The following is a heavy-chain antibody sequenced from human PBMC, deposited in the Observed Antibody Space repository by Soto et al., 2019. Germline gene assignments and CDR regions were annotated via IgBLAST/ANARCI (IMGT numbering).Heavy chain of an antibody. CDR1: GYSFTSYW. V-gene: IGHV5-51*01. D-gene: IGHD3-9*01. CDR3: ARPPVDILTGYSEENDY. CDR2: IYPGDSDT. Sequence: GESLKISCKGSGYSFTSYWIGWVRQMPGKGLEWMGIIYPGDSDTRYSPSFQGQVTISADKSISTAYLQWSSLKASDTAMYYCARPPVDILTGYSEENDYWGQGTLVTVSS. J-gene: IGHJ4*02.